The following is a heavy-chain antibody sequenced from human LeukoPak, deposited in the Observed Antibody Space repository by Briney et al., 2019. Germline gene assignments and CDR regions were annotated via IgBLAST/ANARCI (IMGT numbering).Heavy chain of an antibody. Sequence: GASVKVSCKASGYTFTGYYIHWVRQAPGQGLEWMGWINPNSGVTSYPQKFQGRVTMTMDTSFSTAYMELSRLRSDDTAFYFCAREGANGGYLHWGQGTLVTVSS. J-gene: IGHJ4*02. CDR1: GYTFTGYY. D-gene: IGHD4/OR15-4a*01. V-gene: IGHV1-2*02. CDR3: AREGANGGYLH. CDR2: INPNSGVT.